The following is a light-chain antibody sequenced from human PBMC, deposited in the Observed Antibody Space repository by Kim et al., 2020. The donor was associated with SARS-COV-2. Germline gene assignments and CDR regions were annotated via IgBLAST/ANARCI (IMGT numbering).Light chain of an antibody. V-gene: IGLV4-69*01. J-gene: IGLJ3*02. Sequence: QLVLTQSPSVSASLGASVKLTCTLNSGHITYSIAWHQRHPEKGPRYLMKINNDGSYIKGDGIPNRFSGSSSGPERHLIISSLQSDDEADYYCQTWGSGIHVFGGGTKVTVL. CDR3: QTWGSGIHV. CDR2: INNDGSY. CDR1: SGHITYS.